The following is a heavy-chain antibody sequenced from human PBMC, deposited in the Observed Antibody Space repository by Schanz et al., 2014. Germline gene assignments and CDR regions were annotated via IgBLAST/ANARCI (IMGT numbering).Heavy chain of an antibody. CDR1: GFTFTSFG. CDR3: ARENLNWEAFDI. Sequence: VQLVESGGGVVQPGRSLRLSCVASGFTFTSFGMHWVRQAPGKGLEWLSYISREGTTSYYADSVKGRFTISRDNAKNSLYLEMTSLRGEDTAVYYCARENLNWEAFDIWGQGTVVTVSS. CDR2: ISREGTTS. V-gene: IGHV3-48*03. J-gene: IGHJ3*02. D-gene: IGHD7-27*01.